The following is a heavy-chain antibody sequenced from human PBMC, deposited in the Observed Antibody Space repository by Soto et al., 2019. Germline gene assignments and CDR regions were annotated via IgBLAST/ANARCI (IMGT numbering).Heavy chain of an antibody. Sequence: GGSLRLSCAASGFTFSSYGMHWVRQAPGKGLEWVAVIWYDGSNKYYADSVEGRFTISRDNSKNTLYLQMNSLRAEDTAVYYCARDGGRLLRYFDWLPPTDYWGQGTLVTVSS. CDR1: GFTFSSYG. D-gene: IGHD3-9*01. V-gene: IGHV3-33*01. J-gene: IGHJ4*02. CDR3: ARDGGRLLRYFDWLPPTDY. CDR2: IWYDGSNK.